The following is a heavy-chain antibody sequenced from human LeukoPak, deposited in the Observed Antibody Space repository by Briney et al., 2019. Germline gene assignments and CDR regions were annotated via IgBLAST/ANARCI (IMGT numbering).Heavy chain of an antibody. J-gene: IGHJ4*02. CDR3: ARALGSGDFDY. V-gene: IGHV3-7*01. D-gene: IGHD7-27*01. CDR1: GFIFSNYW. Sequence: GGSLRLSCAASGFIFSNYWMSWVRQAPGKGLEWVANIKQDGGEKYYVDSVKGRFTISRDNAKNSLYLQMNSLRAEDTAVYYCARALGSGDFDYWGQGTLVTVSS. CDR2: IKQDGGEK.